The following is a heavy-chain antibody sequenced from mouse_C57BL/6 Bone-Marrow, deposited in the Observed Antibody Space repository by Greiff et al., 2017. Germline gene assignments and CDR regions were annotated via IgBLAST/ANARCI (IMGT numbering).Heavy chain of an antibody. J-gene: IGHJ1*03. CDR3: ARGGYYLYWYFDV. CDR2: ISYDGSN. D-gene: IGHD2-3*01. CDR1: GYSITSGYY. Sequence: EVKLQESGPGLVKPSQSLSLTCSVTGYSITSGYYWNWIRQFPGNKLEWMGYISYDGSNNYNPSLKNRISITRDTSKNQFFLKLNSVTTEDTATYYCARGGYYLYWYFDVWGTGTTVTVSS. V-gene: IGHV3-6*01.